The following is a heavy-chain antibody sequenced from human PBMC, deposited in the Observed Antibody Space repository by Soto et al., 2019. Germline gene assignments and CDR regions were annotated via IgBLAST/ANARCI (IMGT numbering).Heavy chain of an antibody. D-gene: IGHD1-20*01. J-gene: IGHJ6*03. CDR2: ISTYNGNT. Sequence: ASVKVSCKASGYTFISYGISWVRQAPGQGLEWMGWISTYNGNTNYAQKLQGRVTMTTDTSTSTAYMELRSLRSDDPAVYYCARGADNWKLNYSHYYMDVWGKGTRVPVSS. CDR1: GYTFISYG. V-gene: IGHV1-18*01. CDR3: ARGADNWKLNYSHYYMDV.